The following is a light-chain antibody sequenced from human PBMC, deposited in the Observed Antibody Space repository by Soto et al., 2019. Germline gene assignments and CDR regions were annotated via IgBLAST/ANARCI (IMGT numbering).Light chain of an antibody. CDR1: QSVSSN. J-gene: IGKJ1*01. Sequence: EIVLTQSPATLSLSPGEIATLSFSASQSVSSNLAWYQQKPGQAPRLLVYDASTRATGVPARFSGSGSGTDFTLTISSLEPEDFAIYYCQQGSNWPPRTFGQGTKVDIK. V-gene: IGKV3-11*01. CDR3: QQGSNWPPRT. CDR2: DAS.